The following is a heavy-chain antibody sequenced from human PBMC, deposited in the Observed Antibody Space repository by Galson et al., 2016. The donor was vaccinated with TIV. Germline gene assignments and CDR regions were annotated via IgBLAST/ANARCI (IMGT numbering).Heavy chain of an antibody. D-gene: IGHD2-15*01. CDR3: AREPRSGNYFDY. V-gene: IGHV5-51*03. Sequence: QSGAEVKKPGESLKISCKGSGYSFASYWIGWVRQMPGKGLECMGVIYPGGSDTRYSPTFQGQVAISADKSLSTAYLQWSSLKASDTAMYYCAREPRSGNYFDYWGQGALVTVSS. CDR2: IYPGGSDT. J-gene: IGHJ4*02. CDR1: GYSFASYW.